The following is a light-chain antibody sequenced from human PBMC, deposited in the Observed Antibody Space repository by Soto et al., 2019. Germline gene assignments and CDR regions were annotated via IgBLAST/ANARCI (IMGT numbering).Light chain of an antibody. V-gene: IGKV3-15*01. J-gene: IGKJ1*01. Sequence: EIVMTQSPATLSVSPGERATLCCRASQSVSSNLAWYQQKPGQAPRLLIYGASTRATGIPARFSGSGSGTEFTLTISSLQPDDFATYYCQQYNSIRTFGQGTKVDIK. CDR1: QSVSSN. CDR2: GAS. CDR3: QQYNSIRT.